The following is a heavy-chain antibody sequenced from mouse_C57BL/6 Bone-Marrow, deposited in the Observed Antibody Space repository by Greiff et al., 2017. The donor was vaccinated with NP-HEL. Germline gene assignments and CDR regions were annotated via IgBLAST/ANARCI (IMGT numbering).Heavy chain of an antibody. J-gene: IGHJ3*01. CDR1: GFSLTSYA. CDR3: ARTSRYGNYEGWFAY. D-gene: IGHD2-1*01. V-gene: IGHV2-9-1*01. CDR2: IWTGGGT. Sequence: VQLQESGPGLVAPSQSLSITCTVSGFSLTSYAISWVRQPPGKGLEWLGVIWTGGGTNYNSALKSRLSISKDNSKSQVFLKMNSLQTDDTARYYCARTSRYGNYEGWFAYWGQGTLVTVSA.